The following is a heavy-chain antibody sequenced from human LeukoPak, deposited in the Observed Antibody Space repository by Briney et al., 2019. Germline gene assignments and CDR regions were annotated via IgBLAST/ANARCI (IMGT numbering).Heavy chain of an antibody. CDR3: ARISGSYLEYYFDY. D-gene: IGHD1-26*01. CDR2: ISSISTYI. J-gene: IGHJ4*02. CDR1: GFTFSGYS. V-gene: IGHV3-21*01. Sequence: PGGSLRLSCAASGFTFSGYSMNWVRQAPGRGLEWVSSISSISTYIYYTDSVKGRFTISRDNAKNSLYLQMNSLRAEDTAVYYCARISGSYLEYYFDYWGQGALVTVSS.